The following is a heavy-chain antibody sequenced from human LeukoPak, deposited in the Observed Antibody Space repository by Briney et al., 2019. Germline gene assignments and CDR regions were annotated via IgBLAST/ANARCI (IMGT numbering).Heavy chain of an antibody. CDR2: IYYSGST. CDR1: GGSISSYY. J-gene: IGHJ4*02. V-gene: IGHV4-59*01. D-gene: IGHD2-15*01. CDR3: ARGKSGSSCFFDY. Sequence: PSETLSLTCTVSGGSISSYYWSWIRQPPGKGLEWIGYIYYSGSTNYNPSLKSRVTISVDTSKNQFSLKLSSVTAADTAVYYCARGKSGSSCFFDYWGQGTLVTVSS.